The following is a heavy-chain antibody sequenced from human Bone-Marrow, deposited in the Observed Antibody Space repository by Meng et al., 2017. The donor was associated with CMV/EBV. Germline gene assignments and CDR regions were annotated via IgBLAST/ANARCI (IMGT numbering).Heavy chain of an antibody. D-gene: IGHD3-3*01. CDR2: INPNSGGT. Sequence: ASVKVSCKASGYTFTGYYMHRVRQAPGQGLEWMGWINPNSGGTNYAQKFQGRVTMTRDTSISTAYMELSRLRSDDTAVYYCARDPHRTTIFGVVGYYYGMDVWGQGTTVTVSS. CDR3: ARDPHRTTIFGVVGYYYGMDV. CDR1: GYTFTGYY. J-gene: IGHJ6*02. V-gene: IGHV1-2*02.